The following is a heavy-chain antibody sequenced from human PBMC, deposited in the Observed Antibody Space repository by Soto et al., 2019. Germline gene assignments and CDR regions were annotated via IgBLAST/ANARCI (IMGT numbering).Heavy chain of an antibody. D-gene: IGHD2-15*01. CDR1: GGTFSTYA. CDR2: VIPIFGTP. CDR3: ARSQGGSSSLDIYYYYYYGMDV. J-gene: IGHJ6*02. V-gene: IGHV1-69*01. Sequence: QVQLVQSGADVKKPGSSVKVSCKAPGGTFSTYAISWVRQAPGQGLAWMGGVIPIFGTPKYAQKFQGRVTITADESTSTGYMELRSLRSEDTAVYYCARSQGGSSSLDIYYYYYYGMDVWGQGTTVTVSS.